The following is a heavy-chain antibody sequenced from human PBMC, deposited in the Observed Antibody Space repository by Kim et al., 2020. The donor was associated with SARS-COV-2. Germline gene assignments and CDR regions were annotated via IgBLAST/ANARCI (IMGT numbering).Heavy chain of an antibody. CDR2: IYYSGST. Sequence: SETLSLTCTVSGGSISSSSYYWGWIRQPPGKGLEWIGSIYYSGSTYYNPSLKSRVTISVDTSKNQFSLKLSSVTAADTAVYYCARHVRDGYNFAPGAYYFDYWGQGTLVTVSS. CDR3: ARHVRDGYNFAPGAYYFDY. J-gene: IGHJ4*02. V-gene: IGHV4-39*01. D-gene: IGHD5-12*01. CDR1: GGSISSSSYY.